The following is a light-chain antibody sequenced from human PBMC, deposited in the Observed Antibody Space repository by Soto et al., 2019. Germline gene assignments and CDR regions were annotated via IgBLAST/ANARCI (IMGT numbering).Light chain of an antibody. CDR2: EVS. V-gene: IGLV2-14*01. Sequence: QSVLTQPASVSGSPGQSIPISCTGTSSDVGGYNYVSWYQHHPGKAPKLMIYEVSKRPSGVANRFSGSKSSNTASLTISGLQAEDEADYYFTSYTSSITVVFGGGTKVTVL. CDR1: SSDVGGYNY. J-gene: IGLJ2*01. CDR3: TSYTSSITVV.